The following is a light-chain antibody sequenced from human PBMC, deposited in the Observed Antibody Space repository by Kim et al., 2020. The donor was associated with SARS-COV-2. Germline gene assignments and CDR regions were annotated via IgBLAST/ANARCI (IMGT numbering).Light chain of an antibody. J-gene: IGLJ1*01. Sequence: SSELTQDPAVSVALGQTVRITCQGDSLRRSYASWYPQKPGQAPILVMYGKHNRPSGVPDRFSGSSSGNTTSLTITGAQAEDEADYYCNSPDSSGNSYVFGTGTKVTVL. CDR1: SLRRSY. V-gene: IGLV3-19*01. CDR2: GKH. CDR3: NSPDSSGNSYV.